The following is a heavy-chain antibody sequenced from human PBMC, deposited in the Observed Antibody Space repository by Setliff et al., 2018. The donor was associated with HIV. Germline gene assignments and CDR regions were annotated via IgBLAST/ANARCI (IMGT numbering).Heavy chain of an antibody. Sequence: SVKVSCKASGGTFSTYALSWVRQAPGQGLECMGGIIPIFGTTNYAQKYQGSVTIAADESTRTAYMELRSLRSDDPAVYSCARDRATGYEKVWYNWLDSWGQGTQVTVSS. CDR3: ARDRATGYEKVWYNWLDS. CDR2: IIPIFGTT. V-gene: IGHV1-69*13. J-gene: IGHJ5*01. CDR1: GGTFSTYA. D-gene: IGHD5-12*01.